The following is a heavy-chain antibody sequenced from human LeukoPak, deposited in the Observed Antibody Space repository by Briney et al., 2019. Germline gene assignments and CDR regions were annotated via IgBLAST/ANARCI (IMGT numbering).Heavy chain of an antibody. D-gene: IGHD3-10*01. Sequence: GGSLRLSCAASGFTSSSYWMHWVRQVPGKGLVWVSRISGDGTARNYADSVKGRFTISRDDAKNTVDLQMNSLRGEDTTVYYCVRGRGSYGWFDPWGQGTLVTVSS. CDR3: VRGRGSYGWFDP. J-gene: IGHJ5*02. CDR2: ISGDGTAR. CDR1: GFTSSSYW. V-gene: IGHV3-74*01.